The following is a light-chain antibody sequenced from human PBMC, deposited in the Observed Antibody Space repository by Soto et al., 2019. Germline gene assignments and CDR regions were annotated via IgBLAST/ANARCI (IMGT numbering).Light chain of an antibody. J-gene: IGLJ1*01. CDR2: GNK. V-gene: IGLV1-40*01. CDR3: QSYDSSLSGYV. Sequence: QSVLTQPPSVSEAPAQRVTLSCTGSSAKIGAAYNVYWDQQLPATSPKRLLDGNKKRPSEGPARGSGSKSGTSDYLAIAGLQAEDEGDYYCQSYDSSLSGYVFGTGTKVTVL. CDR1: SAKIGAAYN.